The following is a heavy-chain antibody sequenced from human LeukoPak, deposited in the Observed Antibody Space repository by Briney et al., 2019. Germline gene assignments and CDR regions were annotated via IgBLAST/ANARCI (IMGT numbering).Heavy chain of an antibody. J-gene: IGHJ5*02. CDR3: AKDGGYDLYNWFDP. CDR1: GFTFSSYA. Sequence: GGSLRLSCAASGFTFSSYAMSWVRQAPGKGLEWVSAISGSGGSTCYADSVKGRFTISRDNSKNTLYLQMNSLRAEDTAVYYCAKDGGYDLYNWFDPWGQGTLVTVSS. CDR2: ISGSGGST. D-gene: IGHD5-12*01. V-gene: IGHV3-23*01.